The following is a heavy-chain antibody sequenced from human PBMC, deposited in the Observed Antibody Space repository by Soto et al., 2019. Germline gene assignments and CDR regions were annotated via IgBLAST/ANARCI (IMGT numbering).Heavy chain of an antibody. J-gene: IGHJ5*02. D-gene: IGHD3-16*02. CDR3: ARDTDYVWGSYRYIFDP. V-gene: IGHV1-3*05. CDR1: GYTFTSYA. Sequence: QVQLVQSGAEEKKPGASVKVSCKASGYTFTSYAMHWVRQAPGQRLEWMGWINAGNGNTKYSQKFQGRVTITRDTSASXXYMQLSRLRAEDTAVYYGARDTDYVWGSYRYIFDPWGPGTLVTGSS. CDR2: INAGNGNT.